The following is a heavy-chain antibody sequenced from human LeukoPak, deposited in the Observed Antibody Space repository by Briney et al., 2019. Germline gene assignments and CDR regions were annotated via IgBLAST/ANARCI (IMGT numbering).Heavy chain of an antibody. CDR1: GFTFNSFG. CDR2: ISYGGSDK. J-gene: IGHJ4*02. CDR3: AKRMGPSIAATDLDY. Sequence: GGSLRLSCAASGFTFNSFGMSWVRQAPGKGLEWVSVISYGGSDKYYADSVKGRFTISRDNSKNTLYLQMNSLRVEDTAVYYCAKRMGPSIAATDLDYWGQGTLVTVSS. D-gene: IGHD6-13*01. V-gene: IGHV3-30*18.